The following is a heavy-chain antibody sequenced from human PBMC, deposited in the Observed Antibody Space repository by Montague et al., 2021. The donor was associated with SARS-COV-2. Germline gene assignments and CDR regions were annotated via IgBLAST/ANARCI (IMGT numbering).Heavy chain of an antibody. D-gene: IGHD2/OR15-2a*01. CDR3: TRGLYAAYH. CDR1: GFTSSDYA. J-gene: IGHJ4*02. Sequence: SLRLSCAASGFTSSDYAMNLVRQAPGKGLEWVYSINDRGTYYADSVRGRFTISRDNSKNTLYLQMHSLIAEDTAVNYCTRGLYAAYHWGQGTLVTVSS. V-gene: IGHV3-23*01. CDR2: INDRGT.